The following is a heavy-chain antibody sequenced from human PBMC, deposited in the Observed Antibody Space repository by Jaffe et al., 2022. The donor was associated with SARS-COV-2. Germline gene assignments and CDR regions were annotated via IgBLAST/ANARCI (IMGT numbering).Heavy chain of an antibody. Sequence: EVRLVESGGGLVQPGGSLKLSCAASGFVFSASAIHWVRQSSGKGLEWVGRVRTKTNNYATTYGQSVKGRFTISRDDAKNMAYLQMDSVKTEDTAVYFCSSYDNVGDYRNYWGQGILVTVSS. CDR2: VRTKTNNYAT. V-gene: IGHV3-73*02. J-gene: IGHJ4*02. D-gene: IGHD2-21*02. CDR3: SSYDNVGDYRNY. CDR1: GFVFSASA.